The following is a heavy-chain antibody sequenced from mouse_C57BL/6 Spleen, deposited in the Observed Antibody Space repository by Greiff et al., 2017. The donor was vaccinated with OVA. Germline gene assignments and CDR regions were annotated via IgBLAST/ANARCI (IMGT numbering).Heavy chain of an antibody. D-gene: IGHD1-1*01. Sequence: QVQLQQSGAELVKPGASVKMSCKASGYTFTSYWITWVKQRPGQGLEWIGDIYPGSGSTNYNEKFKSKATLTVDTSSSTAYMQLSSLTSEDSAVYYCARGGLLLRFDYYAMDYWGQGTSVTVSS. V-gene: IGHV1-55*01. CDR3: ARGGLLLRFDYYAMDY. CDR1: GYTFTSYW. J-gene: IGHJ4*01. CDR2: IYPGSGST.